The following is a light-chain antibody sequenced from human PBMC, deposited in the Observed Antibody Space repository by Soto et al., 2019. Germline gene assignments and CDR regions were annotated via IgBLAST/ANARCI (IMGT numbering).Light chain of an antibody. CDR3: QQTYSTWT. CDR2: TTS. CDR1: QGISRY. V-gene: IGKV1-39*01. Sequence: DIQMTQSPSSLSASVGDRVTITCRASQGISRYLNWYQQKPGKAPKLLIYTTSSLQSGVPSRFSGSGSGTDFTLTISSLHPEDFATYYCQQTYSTWTFGQGTKVDI. J-gene: IGKJ1*01.